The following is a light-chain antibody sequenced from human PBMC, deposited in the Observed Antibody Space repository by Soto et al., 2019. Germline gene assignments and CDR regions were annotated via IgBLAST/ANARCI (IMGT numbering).Light chain of an antibody. CDR2: SNT. CDR3: QSYDSGVTGSV. V-gene: IGLV1-40*01. Sequence: QSVLTQPPSVSGTPGQVFTISCSGSNSNIGDNSVNWYQQLPGTAPKLLIYSNTARPSGVPDRFSGSRSGSSGSLAITGLQPEDEADYYCQSYDSGVTGSVFGTGTKLTVL. CDR1: NSNIGDNS. J-gene: IGLJ1*01.